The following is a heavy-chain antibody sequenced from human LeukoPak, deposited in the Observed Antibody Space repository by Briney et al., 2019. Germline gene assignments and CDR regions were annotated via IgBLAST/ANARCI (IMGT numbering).Heavy chain of an antibody. Sequence: PSETLSLTCGVSGGSISASSHYWARVRQPPGKGLERIGSVYYTGSIRYNTSLKSRVTISADMSKNDLFLTLSSVTAADTGFYYCARRDYRAWFVPWGQGVLVNVSP. V-gene: IGHV4-39*01. CDR1: GGSISASSHY. CDR2: VYYTGSI. CDR3: ARRDYRAWFVP. J-gene: IGHJ5*02. D-gene: IGHD2-21*01.